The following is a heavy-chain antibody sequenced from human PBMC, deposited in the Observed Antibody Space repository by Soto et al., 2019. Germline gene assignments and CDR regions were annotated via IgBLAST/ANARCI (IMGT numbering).Heavy chain of an antibody. V-gene: IGHV1-8*01. J-gene: IGHJ6*03. CDR3: ARAVPAAKLNMDV. CDR2: MNPNSGNT. D-gene: IGHD2-2*01. CDR1: GYTFISYD. Sequence: VASVKVSCKASGYTFISYDINWVRQATGQGPEWMGWMNPNSGNTGYAQKFQGRVTMSRNTSISTAYMELSSLTSDDTAVYYCARAVPAAKLNMDVWGKGTTGTVSS.